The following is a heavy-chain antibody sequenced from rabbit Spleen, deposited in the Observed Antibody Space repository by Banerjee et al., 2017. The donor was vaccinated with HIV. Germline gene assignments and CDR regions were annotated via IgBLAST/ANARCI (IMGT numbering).Heavy chain of an antibody. D-gene: IGHD8-1*01. V-gene: IGHV1S45*01. CDR1: GFSFSNNAV. Sequence: QEQLVVSGGGLVKPEGSLKLSCTATGFSFSNNAVMCWVRQAPGKGLEWIACINAVTGSTYYANWAKGRFTISKTSSTTVTLQMTSLTAADTATYFCARGSSSYFYGMDLWGPGTLVTVS. CDR3: ARGSSSYFYGMDL. CDR2: INAVTGST. J-gene: IGHJ6*01.